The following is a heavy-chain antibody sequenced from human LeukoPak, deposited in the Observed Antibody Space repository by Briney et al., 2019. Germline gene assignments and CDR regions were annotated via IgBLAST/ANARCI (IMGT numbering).Heavy chain of an antibody. Sequence: GGSLRLSCAASGFTFSDYYMSWIRQAPGKGLEWVSYISSSSDYTNYADSVRGRFTISRDNSKNTLYLQMNSLRAEDTAVYYCAKDGITMIVVAAFDYWGQGTLVTVSS. CDR3: AKDGITMIVVAAFDY. J-gene: IGHJ4*02. CDR2: ISSSSDYT. CDR1: GFTFSDYY. V-gene: IGHV3-11*05. D-gene: IGHD3-22*01.